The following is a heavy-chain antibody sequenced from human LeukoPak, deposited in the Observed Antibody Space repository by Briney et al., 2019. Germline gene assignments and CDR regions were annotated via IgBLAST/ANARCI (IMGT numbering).Heavy chain of an antibody. D-gene: IGHD3-3*01. V-gene: IGHV3-11*01. CDR3: AREWSGYPNWFDP. CDR1: GFTFSDYY. CDR2: ISSSGSTI. Sequence: GGSLRLSCAASGFTFSDYYMSWIRQAPGKGLEWVSYISSSGSTIYYADSVKGRFTISRDNAKNSLYLQMNSLGAEDTAVYYCAREWSGYPNWFDPWGQGTLVTVSS. J-gene: IGHJ5*02.